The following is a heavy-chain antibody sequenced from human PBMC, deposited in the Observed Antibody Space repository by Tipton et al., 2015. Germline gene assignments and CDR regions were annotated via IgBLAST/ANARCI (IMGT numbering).Heavy chain of an antibody. CDR1: GFLFSDYG. Sequence: SLRLSCTASGFLFSDYGMHWVRQAPGKGLEWVAVISYDGNNKYYLDSVKGRFTISRDNSKKTVNLQMNSLRAEDTADYYCAKGQDRMTTVTPFEYWGQGTLVTVSS. D-gene: IGHD4-11*01. CDR2: ISYDGNNK. V-gene: IGHV3-30*18. J-gene: IGHJ4*02. CDR3: AKGQDRMTTVTPFEY.